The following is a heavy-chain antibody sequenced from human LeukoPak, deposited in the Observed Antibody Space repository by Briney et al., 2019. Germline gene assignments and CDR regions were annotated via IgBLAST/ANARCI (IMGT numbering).Heavy chain of an antibody. J-gene: IGHJ4*02. CDR2: INPNSGGT. Sequence: INPNSGGTNYAQKFQGRVTMTRDTSISTAYMELSRLRSDDTAVYYCARDKIYDSSGYYDWGQGTLVTVSS. CDR3: ARDKIYDSSGYYD. V-gene: IGHV1-2*02. D-gene: IGHD3-22*01.